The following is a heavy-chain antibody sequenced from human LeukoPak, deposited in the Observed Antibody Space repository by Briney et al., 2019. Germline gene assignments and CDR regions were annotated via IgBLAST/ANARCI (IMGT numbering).Heavy chain of an antibody. V-gene: IGHV3-30*02. D-gene: IGHD1-7*01. Sequence: PGGSLRLSCAASGFTFSSYGMHWVRQAPGKGLEWVAFMRYDGSNKYYADSVKGRFTISRDNSKNTLYLQMNSLRAEDTAVYYCAKDTLRSSELYYFDYWGQGTLVTVSS. J-gene: IGHJ4*02. CDR1: GFTFSSYG. CDR2: MRYDGSNK. CDR3: AKDTLRSSELYYFDY.